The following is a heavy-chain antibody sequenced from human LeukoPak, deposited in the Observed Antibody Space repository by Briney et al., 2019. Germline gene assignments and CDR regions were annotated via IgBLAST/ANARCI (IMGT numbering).Heavy chain of an antibody. CDR3: ARGGGIIEFFDL. Sequence: ASVKVSCKATGYNFTRYYLHWVRQAPGQGLEWMGVIIPGCGSTTFPQKVQGRVTITRDTSTSTVHMELRTLGSDDTAVDFCARGGGIIEFFDLWGRGTHVIVSS. V-gene: IGHV1-46*01. CDR2: IIPGCGST. D-gene: IGHD1-14*01. J-gene: IGHJ2*01. CDR1: GYNFTRYY.